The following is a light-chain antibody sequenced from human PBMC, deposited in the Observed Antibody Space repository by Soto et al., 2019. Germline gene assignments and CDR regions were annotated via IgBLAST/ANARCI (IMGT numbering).Light chain of an antibody. CDR3: QQYGSSGYT. V-gene: IGKV3-20*01. CDR1: QSVSSSY. Sequence: EIVLTQSPGTLSLSPGERATLSCRASQSVSSSYLAWYQQKPGQAPRLLIYGASCRATGIPDRFSGSGSGTDFTLTINRLEHEDFAVYYCQQYGSSGYTFGQGTKLEI. CDR2: GAS. J-gene: IGKJ2*01.